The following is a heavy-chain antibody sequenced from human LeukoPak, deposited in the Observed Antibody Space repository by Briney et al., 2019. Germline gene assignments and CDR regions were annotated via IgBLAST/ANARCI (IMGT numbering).Heavy chain of an antibody. CDR1: GYTFTSYG. CDR3: ARARGTITGGYFDY. V-gene: IGHV1-18*01. D-gene: IGHD5-24*01. J-gene: IGHJ4*02. CDR2: ISAYNGNT. Sequence: ASVKVPCKASGYTFTSYGISWVRQAPGQGLEWMGWISAYNGNTNYAQKLQGRVTMTTDTSTSTAYMELRSLRSDDTAVYYCARARGTITGGYFDYWGQGTLVTVSS.